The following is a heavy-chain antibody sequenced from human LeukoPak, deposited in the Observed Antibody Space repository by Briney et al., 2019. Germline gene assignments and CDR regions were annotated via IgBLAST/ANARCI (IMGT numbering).Heavy chain of an antibody. CDR1: GGTFSSYA. D-gene: IGHD6-6*01. Sequence: SVKVSCKASGGTFSSYAISWVRQAPGQGLEWMGGIIPIFGTANYAQKFQGRVTITTDESTSTAYMELSSLRSEDTAVYYCARGKPYSSSPFDYWGQGTLVTVSS. CDR3: ARGKPYSSSPFDY. J-gene: IGHJ4*02. V-gene: IGHV1-69*05. CDR2: IIPIFGTA.